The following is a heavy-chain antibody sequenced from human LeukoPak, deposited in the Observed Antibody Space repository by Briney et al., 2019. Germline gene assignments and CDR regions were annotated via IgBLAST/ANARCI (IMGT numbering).Heavy chain of an antibody. J-gene: IGHJ5*02. CDR2: IYYSGST. Sequence: SETLSLTCTVSGGSISSYYWSWIRRPPGKGLEWIGYIYYSGSTNYNPSLKSRVTISVDTSKNQFSLKLSSVTAADTAVYYCARDLGYGDYNWFDPWGQGTLVTVSS. CDR1: GGSISSYY. V-gene: IGHV4-59*01. D-gene: IGHD4-17*01. CDR3: ARDLGYGDYNWFDP.